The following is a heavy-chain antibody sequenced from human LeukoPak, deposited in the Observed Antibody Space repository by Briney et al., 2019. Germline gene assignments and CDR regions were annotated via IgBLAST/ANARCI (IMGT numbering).Heavy chain of an antibody. J-gene: IGHJ4*02. CDR2: INHNGST. CDR3: ASRANDYSDYSY. V-gene: IGHV4-34*01. CDR1: GGSFSGYY. D-gene: IGHD4-11*01. Sequence: SETLSLTCTVYGGSFSGYYWSWIRQPPGKGLEWIGEINHNGSTNYNPSLKSRVTISVDTSKNQFSLKLSSVTAADTAVYYCASRANDYSDYSYWGQGTLVTVSS.